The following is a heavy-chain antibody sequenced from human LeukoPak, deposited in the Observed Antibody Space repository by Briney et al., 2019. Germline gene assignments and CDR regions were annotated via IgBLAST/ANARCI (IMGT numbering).Heavy chain of an antibody. D-gene: IGHD2-21*02. CDR1: GYTFSRYG. CDR2: ISGYSGNT. J-gene: IGHJ5*02. V-gene: IGHV1-18*04. Sequence: GASVKVSCKTSGYTFSRYGVSWVRQAPGQGLEWMGWISGYSGNTNYARKVQGRVTMTTDTSTTTAYMELKSLRSDDTAVYYCARVGCSGGDCFSSADHWGQGTLVTVSS. CDR3: ARVGCSGGDCFSSADH.